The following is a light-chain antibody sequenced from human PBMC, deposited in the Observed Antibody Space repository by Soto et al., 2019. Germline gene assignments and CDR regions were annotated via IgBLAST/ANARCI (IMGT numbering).Light chain of an antibody. CDR1: VGL. CDR2: DDT. Sequence: QSVLTQPPSVSGAPGQRVTISCTGTVGLVSWYQQHPDKVPKLIIYDDTKRPSGVSSRFSGSKSGNTASLTISGLQTEDEADYYCCLYVGGRTYLFGTGTKVTVL. CDR3: CLYVGGRTYL. V-gene: IGLV2-23*01. J-gene: IGLJ1*01.